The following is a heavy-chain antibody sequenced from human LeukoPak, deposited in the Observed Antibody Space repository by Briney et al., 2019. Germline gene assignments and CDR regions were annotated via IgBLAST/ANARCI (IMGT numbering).Heavy chain of an antibody. Sequence: SQTLSLTCAISGDSVSTNSAAWNWIRQSPWRGLEWLGRTCYRSKWYNDYAVSVKSRITINPDTSKNQFSLQLNSVTPEDTAVYYRASQTGYSYGSFGYWGQGTLVTVSS. J-gene: IGHJ4*02. CDR3: ASQTGYSYGSFGY. V-gene: IGHV6-1*01. D-gene: IGHD5-18*01. CDR2: TCYRSKWYN. CDR1: GDSVSTNSAA.